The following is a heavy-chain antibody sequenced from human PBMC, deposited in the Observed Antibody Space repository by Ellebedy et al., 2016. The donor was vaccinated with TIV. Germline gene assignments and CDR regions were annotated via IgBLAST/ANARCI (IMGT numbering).Heavy chain of an antibody. Sequence: GGSLRLSXAASGFTVNGNYMSWVRQAPGKGLEWVSIINTGGGTYYADSVKGRFTISRDNSKNTVYLQMNSLRAEDTAVYYCARGRGYILDHWGQGTLVTVSS. J-gene: IGHJ4*02. CDR2: INTGGGT. D-gene: IGHD5-12*01. CDR3: ARGRGYILDH. CDR1: GFTVNGNY. V-gene: IGHV3-53*01.